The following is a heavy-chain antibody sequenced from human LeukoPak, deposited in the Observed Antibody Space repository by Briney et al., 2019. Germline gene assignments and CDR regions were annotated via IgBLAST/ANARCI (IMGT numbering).Heavy chain of an antibody. CDR1: GYTXTELS. CDR2: FDPEDGET. V-gene: IGHV1-24*01. CDR3: FNWNDAVNDY. D-gene: IGHD1-20*01. J-gene: IGHJ4*02. Sequence: ASVKVSCKVSGYTXTELSMHWVRQAPGKGLEWMGGFDPEDGETIYAQKFQGRVTMTEDTSTDTAYMELSSLRSEDTAVYYCFNWNDAVNDYWGQGTLVTVSS.